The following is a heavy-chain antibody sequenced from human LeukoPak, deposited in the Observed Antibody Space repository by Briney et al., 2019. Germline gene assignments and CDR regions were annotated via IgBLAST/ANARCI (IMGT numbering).Heavy chain of an antibody. CDR1: GFTFNTYG. Sequence: GGSLRLSCATSGFTFNTYGMHWVRQAPGKGLEWVAFIRYNGNNEYYADSVKGRFTISRDNSKNTLYLQMNSLRAEDTAVYYCARPPYSSSWSDLNYFDYWGQGTLVTVSS. CDR3: ARPPYSSSWSDLNYFDY. V-gene: IGHV3-30*02. CDR2: IRYNGNNE. J-gene: IGHJ4*02. D-gene: IGHD6-13*01.